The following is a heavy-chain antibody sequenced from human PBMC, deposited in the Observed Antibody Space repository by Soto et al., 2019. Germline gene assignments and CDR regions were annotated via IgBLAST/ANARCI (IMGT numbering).Heavy chain of an antibody. CDR3: AKETDDYDFWSGYYSGWFDP. V-gene: IGHV3-23*01. D-gene: IGHD3-3*01. CDR1: GFTFSSYA. CDR2: ISGSGGST. J-gene: IGHJ5*02. Sequence: EVQLLESGGGLVQPGGSLRLSCAASGFTFSSYAMSWVRQAPGKGLEWVSAISGSGGSTYYADSVKGRFTISRDNSKNPLYLQMNSLRAEDTAVYYCAKETDDYDFWSGYYSGWFDPWGQGTLVTVSS.